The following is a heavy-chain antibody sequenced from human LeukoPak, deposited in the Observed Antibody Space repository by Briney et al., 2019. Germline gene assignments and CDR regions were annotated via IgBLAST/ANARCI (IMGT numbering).Heavy chain of an antibody. CDR1: GGSFSGYY. CDR3: ARMGATSDY. D-gene: IGHD1-26*01. V-gene: IGHV4-34*01. Sequence: SETLSLTCAVYGGSFSGYYWSWIRQPPGKGLEWIGEINHSGSTNYNPSLKSRVTISVDTSKNQFSLKLSSVTAADTAMYYCARMGATSDYWGQGTLVTVSS. CDR2: INHSGST. J-gene: IGHJ4*02.